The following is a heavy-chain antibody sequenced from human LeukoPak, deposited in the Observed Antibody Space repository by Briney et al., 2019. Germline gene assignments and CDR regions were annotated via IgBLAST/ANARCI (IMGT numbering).Heavy chain of an antibody. D-gene: IGHD5-18*01. CDR3: AKDIGDTVPDY. Sequence: GGSLRLSCAASGFTVSNNYMSWVRQAPGKGLEWVSAISGSGGSTYYADSVKGRFTISRDNSKNTLYLQMNSLRAEDTAVYYCAKDIGDTVPDYWGQGTLVTVSS. V-gene: IGHV3-23*01. CDR2: ISGSGGST. CDR1: GFTVSNNY. J-gene: IGHJ4*02.